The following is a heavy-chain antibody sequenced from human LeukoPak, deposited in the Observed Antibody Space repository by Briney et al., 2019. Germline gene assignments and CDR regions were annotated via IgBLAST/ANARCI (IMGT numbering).Heavy chain of an antibody. CDR3: ASQYCTGVSCYFDY. J-gene: IGHJ4*02. CDR1: GFTFSNYA. Sequence: PGGSLRLSCAASGFTFSNYAMSWVRQAPGKGLEWVSGISGRDYSTYYADSVKRRFTISRDNSKNTLYLQMNSLRAEDTAVYFCASQYCTGVSCYFDYWGQGTLVTVSS. D-gene: IGHD2-8*02. CDR2: ISGRDYST. V-gene: IGHV3-23*01.